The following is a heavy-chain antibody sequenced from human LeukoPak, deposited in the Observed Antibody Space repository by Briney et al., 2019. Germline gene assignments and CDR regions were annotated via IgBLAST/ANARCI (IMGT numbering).Heavy chain of an antibody. Sequence: ASVKDSFKASGYTFTNFYMHWVRQAPGQGLEWMALINPSGGNTRYAQKLQGRVTMTRDTSTTTVYMELSSLRSEDTAVYYCARGGHLRYGDTQNWFDPWGQGTLVTVSS. CDR3: ARGGHLRYGDTQNWFDP. CDR1: GYTFTNFY. CDR2: INPSGGNT. D-gene: IGHD4-17*01. J-gene: IGHJ5*02. V-gene: IGHV1-46*04.